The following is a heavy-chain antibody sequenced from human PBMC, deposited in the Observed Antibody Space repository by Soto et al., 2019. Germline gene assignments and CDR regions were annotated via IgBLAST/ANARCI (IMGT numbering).Heavy chain of an antibody. D-gene: IGHD5-18*01. J-gene: IGHJ6*02. CDR2: IHPGYSDA. CDR3: ATDTARTYYYYGMDV. V-gene: IGHV5-51*01. CDR1: GYSFTSYW. Sequence: GESLKIPWQGSGYSFTSYWIGWVRQMPGKGLEWMGIIHPGYSDARYSPSFQGQVTISVYKSTSTAYLQWGSLKASDTAMYYCATDTARTYYYYGMDVWGQGTTVTVSS.